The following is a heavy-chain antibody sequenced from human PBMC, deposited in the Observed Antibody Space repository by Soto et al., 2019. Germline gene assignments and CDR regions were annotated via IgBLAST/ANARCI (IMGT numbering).Heavy chain of an antibody. Sequence: SLRLSCAASGFTFSSYGMHWVRQAPGKGLEWVAVISYDGSNKYYADSVKGRFTISRDNAKNSLYLQMNSLRAEDTAVYYCARGFILTGYYISDYLDYWGQGTLVTVSS. CDR3: ARGFILTGYYISDYLDY. CDR1: GFTFSSYG. V-gene: IGHV3-30*03. J-gene: IGHJ4*02. D-gene: IGHD3-9*01. CDR2: ISYDGSNK.